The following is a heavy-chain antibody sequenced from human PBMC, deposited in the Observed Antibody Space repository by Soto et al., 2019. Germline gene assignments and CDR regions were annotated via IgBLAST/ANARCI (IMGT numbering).Heavy chain of an antibody. V-gene: IGHV4-59*08. CDR1: GGSIISFC. CDR2: MHNSGST. Sequence: PSELMSLTYSVAGGSIISFCGRWIIKHPGKGLEWIGYMHNSGSTKYNPSLKSRVTISADTSKNQFSLKLSSVTAADSAVYYCAIGPYDFWSGYFATIDYWGQGTLVTVSS. D-gene: IGHD3-3*01. J-gene: IGHJ4*02. CDR3: AIGPYDFWSGYFATIDY.